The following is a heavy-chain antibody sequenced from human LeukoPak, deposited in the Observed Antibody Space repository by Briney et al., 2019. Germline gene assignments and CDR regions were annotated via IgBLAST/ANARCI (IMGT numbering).Heavy chain of an antibody. Sequence: ASVKVSCKASGYTFTGYYMHWVRQAPGEGHEWVGWINPNSGGTNYAQKFQGRVTMTRDTSISTAYMELSRLRSDDTAVYYCARLGSGSYYSPIWYFDLWGRGTLVTVSS. D-gene: IGHD3-10*01. CDR1: GYTFTGYY. J-gene: IGHJ2*01. CDR2: INPNSGGT. CDR3: ARLGSGSYYSPIWYFDL. V-gene: IGHV1-2*02.